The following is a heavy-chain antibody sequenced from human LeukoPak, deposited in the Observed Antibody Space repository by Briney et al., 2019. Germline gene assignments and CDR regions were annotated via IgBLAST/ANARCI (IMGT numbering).Heavy chain of an antibody. CDR2: IYRSGST. Sequence: SPSETLSLTCVVSGGSISSNTWWSWVRQPPNEGLEWIGEIYRSGSTNYNPSLKSRVSMSIDKSKNQFSLKLSSVTAADTAVYYCATLDILNDWSDPWGQGTLVTVSS. CDR1: GGSISSNTW. V-gene: IGHV4-4*02. J-gene: IGHJ5*02. D-gene: IGHD3-9*01. CDR3: ATLDILNDWSDP.